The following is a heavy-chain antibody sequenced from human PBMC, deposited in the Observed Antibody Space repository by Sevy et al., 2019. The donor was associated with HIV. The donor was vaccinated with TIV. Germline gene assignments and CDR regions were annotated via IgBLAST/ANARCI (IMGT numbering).Heavy chain of an antibody. CDR2: ISSSGDNT. CDR3: AKDRPGILIYDAFDV. Sequence: GGSLRLSCAASGFTFNSYVMSWVRQAPGKGLEWVSTISSSGDNTYYADSVKGRFTISRDNSKNTLFLQMNSLRAEDTAVYYCAKDRPGILIYDAFDVWGQWTMVTVSS. CDR1: GFTFNSYV. D-gene: IGHD1-1*01. J-gene: IGHJ3*01. V-gene: IGHV3-23*01.